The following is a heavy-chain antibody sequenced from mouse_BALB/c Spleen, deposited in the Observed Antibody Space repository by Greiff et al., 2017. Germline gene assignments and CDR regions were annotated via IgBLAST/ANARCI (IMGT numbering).Heavy chain of an antibody. Sequence: VQLVESGPGLVAPSQSLSITCTVSGFSLTSYGVHWVRQPPGKGLEWLGVIWAGGSTNYNSALMSRLSISKDNSKSQVFLKMNSLQTDDTAMYYCARSYSSGYVGYYAMDYWGQGTSVTVSS. D-gene: IGHD3-1*01. J-gene: IGHJ4*01. V-gene: IGHV2-9*02. CDR2: IWAGGST. CDR3: ARSYSSGYVGYYAMDY. CDR1: GFSLTSYG.